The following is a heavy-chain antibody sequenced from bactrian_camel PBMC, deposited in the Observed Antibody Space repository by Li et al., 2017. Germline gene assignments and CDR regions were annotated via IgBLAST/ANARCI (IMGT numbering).Heavy chain of an antibody. V-gene: IGHV3S1*01. CDR1: GYTSSTVC. CDR2: IYTGIGNT. Sequence: HVQLVESGGGSVQAGGSLRLSCSASGYTSSTVCMGWFRQAPGKEREGVAAIYTGIGNTYYADSVKGRSTISQDNAKNTLYLQMNSLKPEDTAMYYCAADQDSWLWYNYWGQGTQVTVS. CDR3: AADQDSWLWYNY. D-gene: IGHD6*01. J-gene: IGHJ4*01.